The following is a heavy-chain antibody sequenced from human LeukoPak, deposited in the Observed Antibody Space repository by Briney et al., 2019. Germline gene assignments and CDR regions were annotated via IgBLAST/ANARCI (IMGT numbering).Heavy chain of an antibody. D-gene: IGHD2-15*01. V-gene: IGHV4-59*01. J-gene: IGHJ4*02. Sequence: SETLSLTCTVSGGSISSYYWSWIRQPPGKGLEWIGYIYYSGSTNYNPSLKSRVTISVDTSKNQFSLKLSSVTAADTAVYYCARDQRYCSGGSCGNLFDYWGQGTLVTVSS. CDR2: IYYSGST. CDR1: GGSISSYY. CDR3: ARDQRYCSGGSCGNLFDY.